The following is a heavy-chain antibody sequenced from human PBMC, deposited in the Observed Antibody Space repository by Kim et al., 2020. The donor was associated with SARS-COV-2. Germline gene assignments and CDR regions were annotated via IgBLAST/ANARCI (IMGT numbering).Heavy chain of an antibody. CDR2: IYYSGST. CDR1: GGSISSSSYY. CDR3: ARQDYYGSGSYYYDY. D-gene: IGHD3-10*01. J-gene: IGHJ4*02. Sequence: SETLSLTCTVSGGSISSSSYYWGWIRQPPGKGLEWIGSIYYSGSTYYNPSLKSRVTISVDTSKNQFSLKLSSVTTADTAVYYCARQDYYGSGSYYYDYWGQGTLVTVSS. V-gene: IGHV4-39*01.